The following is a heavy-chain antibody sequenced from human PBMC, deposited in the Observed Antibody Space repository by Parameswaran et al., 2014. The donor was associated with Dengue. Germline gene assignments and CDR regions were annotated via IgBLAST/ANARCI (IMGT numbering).Heavy chain of an antibody. CDR2: IYHSGST. CDR1: GGSISSSNW. D-gene: IGHD5-12*01. Sequence: ASETLSLTCAVSGGSISSSNWWSWVRQPPGKGLEWIGEIYHSGSTNYNPSLKSRVTISVDKSKNQFSLKLSSVTAADTAVYYCARLGYSGYARIVGYWGQGTLVTVSS. V-gene: IGHV4-4*02. J-gene: IGHJ4*02. CDR3: ARLGYSGYARIVGY.